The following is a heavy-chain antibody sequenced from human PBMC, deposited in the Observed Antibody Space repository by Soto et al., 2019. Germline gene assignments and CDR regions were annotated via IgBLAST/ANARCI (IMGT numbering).Heavy chain of an antibody. J-gene: IGHJ5*02. Sequence: EVQLVESGGGLVQPGRSLRLSCAASGFTFDDYAMHWVRQAPGKGLEWVSGISWNSGSIGYADSVKGRFTISRDNAKNSLYLQMNSLRAEDTALYYCAKAYGDYDYDHWFDPWGQGPLVTVSS. CDR2: ISWNSGSI. CDR1: GFTFDDYA. D-gene: IGHD4-17*01. V-gene: IGHV3-9*01. CDR3: AKAYGDYDYDHWFDP.